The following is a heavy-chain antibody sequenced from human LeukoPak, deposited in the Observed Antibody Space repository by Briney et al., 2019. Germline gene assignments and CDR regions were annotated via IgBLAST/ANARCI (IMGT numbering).Heavy chain of an antibody. CDR3: ARTPYYDSSGYYFDDAFDI. D-gene: IGHD3-22*01. Sequence: QPGGSLRLSCAASGFTCSSYEMNWVRQAPGKGLEWVSYISSSGSTIYYADSVKGRFTISRDNAKNSLYLQMNSLRAEDTAVYYCARTPYYDSSGYYFDDAFDIWGQGTMVTVSS. J-gene: IGHJ3*02. CDR2: ISSSGSTI. CDR1: GFTCSSYE. V-gene: IGHV3-48*03.